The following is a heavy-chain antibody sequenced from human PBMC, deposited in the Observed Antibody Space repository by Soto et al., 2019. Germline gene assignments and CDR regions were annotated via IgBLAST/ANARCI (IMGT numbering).Heavy chain of an antibody. J-gene: IGHJ6*02. D-gene: IGHD3-3*01. CDR3: ARGPQSVLTYYDFWSGPGYYYYGMDV. CDR1: GFTFTSYG. CDR2: ISAYNGNT. Sequence: SVKVSCKASGFTFTSYGISWVRQAPGQGLEWMGWISAYNGNTNYAQKLQGRVTMTTDTSTSTAYMELRSLRSDDTAVYYCARGPQSVLTYYDFWSGPGYYYYGMDVWGQGTTVTVSS. V-gene: IGHV1-18*04.